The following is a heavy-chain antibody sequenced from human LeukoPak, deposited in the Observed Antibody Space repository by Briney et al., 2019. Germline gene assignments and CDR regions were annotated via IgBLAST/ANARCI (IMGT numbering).Heavy chain of an antibody. CDR3: ARDMTRVRGVIDN. D-gene: IGHD3-10*01. Sequence: PSETLFLTCTVYGYYINNGYYWGWIRQPPGKGLEWMGSIYHSGSTYYNPSLKSRVTISVDTSNNQFALKLSAVTAADTAVYYCARDMTRVRGVIDNWGQGTLVTVSS. V-gene: IGHV4-38-2*02. CDR2: IYHSGST. CDR1: GYYINNGYY. J-gene: IGHJ4*02.